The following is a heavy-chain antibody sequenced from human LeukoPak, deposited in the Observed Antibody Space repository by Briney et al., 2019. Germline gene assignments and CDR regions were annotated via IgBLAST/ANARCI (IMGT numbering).Heavy chain of an antibody. V-gene: IGHV1-69*13. Sequence: ASVTVTRKASGCTFTNYAFNWVRQAPGQGLEWMGGIIPLLGTPNYAQKFQGRVTITADDSTSTAYMELTSLRSEDTAVYYCAEDSSMVTTRAPYYYYYLDVWGQGTTVTVSS. CDR1: GCTFTNYA. CDR3: AEDSSMVTTRAPYYYYYLDV. J-gene: IGHJ6*02. CDR2: IIPLLGTP. D-gene: IGHD4-17*01.